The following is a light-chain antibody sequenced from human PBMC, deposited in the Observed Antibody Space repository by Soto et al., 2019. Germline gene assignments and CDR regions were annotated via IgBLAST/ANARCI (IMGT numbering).Light chain of an antibody. CDR1: SSDVGGFNY. V-gene: IGLV2-14*01. CDR2: EVS. J-gene: IGLJ3*02. Sequence: QSALTQPASVSGSPGQSITISCTGTSSDVGGFNYVSWHQQHPGKAPKLMIYEVSNRPSGVSNRFSGSKSGNTASLTISGLQAEDEADYYCSSYTSSITWVFGGGTKVTVL. CDR3: SSYTSSITWV.